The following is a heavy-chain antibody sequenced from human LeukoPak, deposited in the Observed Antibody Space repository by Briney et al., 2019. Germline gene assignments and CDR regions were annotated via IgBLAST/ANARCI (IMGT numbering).Heavy chain of an antibody. V-gene: IGHV1-2*02. J-gene: IGHJ4*02. D-gene: IGHD3-3*01. CDR2: INPNSGGT. CDR3: ARSSITIFGVVIGGY. CDR1: GYTFTGYY. Sequence: GASVKVSCKASGYTFTGYYMHWVRQAPGQGLEWMGWINPNSGGTNYAQKFQGRVTMTRVTSISTAYMELSRLRSDDTAVYYCARSSITIFGVVIGGYWGQGTLVTVSS.